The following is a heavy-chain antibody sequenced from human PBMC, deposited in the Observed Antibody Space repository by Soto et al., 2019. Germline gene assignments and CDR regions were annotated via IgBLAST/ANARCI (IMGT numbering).Heavy chain of an antibody. CDR2: IRSKAYGGTT. D-gene: IGHD3-3*01. CDR3: TRDRGITIFGVARGYAFDI. V-gene: IGHV3-49*03. Sequence: GGSLRLSCTASGFTFGDYAMSWFRQAPGKGLEWVGFIRSKAYGGTTEYAASVKGRFTISRDDSKSIAYLQMNSLKTEDTAVYYCTRDRGITIFGVARGYAFDIWGQGTMVTVSS. J-gene: IGHJ3*02. CDR1: GFTFGDYA.